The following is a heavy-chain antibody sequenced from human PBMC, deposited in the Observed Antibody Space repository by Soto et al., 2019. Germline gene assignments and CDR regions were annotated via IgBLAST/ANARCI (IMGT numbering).Heavy chain of an antibody. J-gene: IGHJ4*02. D-gene: IGHD2-15*01. Sequence: ETLSLSCTVSGGSISSYYWSWLRQPPGKGLEWIGYIYYSGSTNYNPSLKSRVTISVDTSKNQFSLKLSSVTAADTAVYYCAREDCSGGSCYLGPQPYFDYWGQGTLVTVSS. CDR1: GGSISSYY. CDR2: IYYSGST. CDR3: AREDCSGGSCYLGPQPYFDY. V-gene: IGHV4-59*01.